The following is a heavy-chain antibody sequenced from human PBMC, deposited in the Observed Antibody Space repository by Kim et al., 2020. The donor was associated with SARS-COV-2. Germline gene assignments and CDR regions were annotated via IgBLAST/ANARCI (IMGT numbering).Heavy chain of an antibody. CDR1: GFTFSSYS. CDR2: ISSSSSYI. CDR3: AREGVADNWFDP. Sequence: GGSLRLSCAASGFTFSSYSMNWVLQAPGKGLEWVSSISSSSSYIYYADSVKGRFTISRDNAKNSLYLQMNSLRAEDTAVYYCAREGVADNWFDPWGQGTLVTVSS. J-gene: IGHJ5*02. D-gene: IGHD6-19*01. V-gene: IGHV3-21*01.